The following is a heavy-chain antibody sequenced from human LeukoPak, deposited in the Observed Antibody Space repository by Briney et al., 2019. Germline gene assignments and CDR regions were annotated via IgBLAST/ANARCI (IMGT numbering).Heavy chain of an antibody. CDR1: GYTFTSYG. Sequence: GASVKVSCKASGYTFTSYGISWGRQAPGQGLEWMGWISAYNGNTNYAQKLQGRVTMTTDTSTSTAYMELRSVRSDDKAVYYCSRGRVVTPLHHPLDLWGQETMVTVSS. D-gene: IGHD4-23*01. J-gene: IGHJ3*01. CDR3: SRGRVVTPLHHPLDL. V-gene: IGHV1-18*01. CDR2: ISAYNGNT.